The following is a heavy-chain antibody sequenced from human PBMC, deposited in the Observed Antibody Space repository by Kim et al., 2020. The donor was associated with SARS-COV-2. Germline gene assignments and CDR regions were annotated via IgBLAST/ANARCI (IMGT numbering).Heavy chain of an antibody. CDR1: GGSISSSSYY. D-gene: IGHD2-2*01. V-gene: IGHV4-39*07. J-gene: IGHJ4*02. CDR3: ATYCSSTSCPRWGFDY. Sequence: SETLSLTCTVSGGSISSSSYYWGWIRQPPGKGLEWIGSIYYSGSTYYNPSLKSRVTISVDTSKNQFSLKLSSVTAADTAVYYCATYCSSTSCPRWGFDYWGQGTLVTVSS. CDR2: IYYSGST.